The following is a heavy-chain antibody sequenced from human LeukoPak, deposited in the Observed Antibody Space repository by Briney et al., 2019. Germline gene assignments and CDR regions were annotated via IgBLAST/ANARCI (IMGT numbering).Heavy chain of an antibody. CDR1: GFPFNAYW. CDR3: ARSLPYGTTWYGRSDF. CDR2: IRQDGDTK. V-gene: IGHV3-7*03. J-gene: IGHJ4*02. D-gene: IGHD6-13*01. Sequence: GGSLRLSCAASGFPFNAYWMTWVRQAPGKGLEWVANIRQDGDTKYYVDSVKSRFTISRDNAMNSLYLQMNSLRAEDTAIYYCARSLPYGTTWYGRSDFWGQGTLVTVSS.